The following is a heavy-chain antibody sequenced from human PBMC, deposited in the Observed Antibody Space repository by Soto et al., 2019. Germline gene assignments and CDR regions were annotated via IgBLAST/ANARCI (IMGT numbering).Heavy chain of an antibody. CDR3: ARGQDYYYYYGMDV. Sequence: ASVKVSFKASGYTFTGYYMHWVRQAPGQGLEWMGWINPNSGGTNYAQKFQGWVTMTRDTSISTAYMELSRLRSDDTAVYYCARGQDYYYYYGMDVWGQGTTVTVSS. CDR1: GYTFTGYY. V-gene: IGHV1-2*04. J-gene: IGHJ6*02. CDR2: INPNSGGT.